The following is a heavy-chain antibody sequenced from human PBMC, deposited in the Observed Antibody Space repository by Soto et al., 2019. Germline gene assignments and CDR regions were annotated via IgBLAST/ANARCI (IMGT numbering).Heavy chain of an antibody. J-gene: IGHJ6*03. Sequence: QVQLVESGGGVVPAGRSLRLSCAASGFTFSSYGMHWVRQAPGKGLEWVAVIWYDGSNKYYADSVKGRFTISRDNSKNTLYLQMNSLRAEDTAVYYCAREGGIAVAGTEYYYYYMDVWGKGTTVTVSS. CDR2: IWYDGSNK. CDR3: AREGGIAVAGTEYYYYYMDV. D-gene: IGHD6-19*01. CDR1: GFTFSSYG. V-gene: IGHV3-33*01.